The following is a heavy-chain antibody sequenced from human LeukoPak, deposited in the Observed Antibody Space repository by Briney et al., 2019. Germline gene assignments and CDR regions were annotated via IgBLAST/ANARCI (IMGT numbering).Heavy chain of an antibody. CDR3: ARDRAGTGYCSGGSCYSAGY. V-gene: IGHV1-46*01. D-gene: IGHD2-15*01. Sequence: ASVKVSCKASGYTFTSYYMHWVRQAPGQGLEWMGIVNPSGGSTSYAQKFQGRVTMTRDTSTSTVYMELSSLRSEDTAVYYCARDRAGTGYCSGGSCYSAGYWGLGTLVTVSS. J-gene: IGHJ4*02. CDR1: GYTFTSYY. CDR2: VNPSGGST.